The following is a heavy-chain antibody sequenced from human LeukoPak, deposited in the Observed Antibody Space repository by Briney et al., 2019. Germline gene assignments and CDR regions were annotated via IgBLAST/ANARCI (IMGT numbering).Heavy chain of an antibody. J-gene: IGHJ4*02. V-gene: IGHV3-9*03. Sequence: GRSLRLSCAASGFTFDDYAMHWVRQAPGKGLEWVSGISWNSGSIGYANSVKGRFTISRDNSKNTLYLQMGSLRADDMAVYYCARGMNSSSWYVDLYYFDYWGQGTLVTVSS. D-gene: IGHD6-13*01. CDR3: ARGMNSSSWYVDLYYFDY. CDR1: GFTFDDYA. CDR2: ISWNSGSI.